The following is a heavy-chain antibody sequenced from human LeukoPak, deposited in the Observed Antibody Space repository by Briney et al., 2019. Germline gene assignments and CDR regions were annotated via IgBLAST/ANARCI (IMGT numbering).Heavy chain of an antibody. J-gene: IGHJ6*02. D-gene: IGHD3-22*01. CDR1: GGTFSSYA. CDR3: ARDQDDSSGYYSYYYGMDV. CDR2: IIPIFGTA. Sequence: SVTVSCTASGGTFSSYAISWVRQATGQGLEWMGGIIPIFGTANYAQKFQGRVTITADESTSTAYMELSSLRSEDTAVYYCARDQDDSSGYYSYYYGMDVWGQGTTVTVSS. V-gene: IGHV1-69*01.